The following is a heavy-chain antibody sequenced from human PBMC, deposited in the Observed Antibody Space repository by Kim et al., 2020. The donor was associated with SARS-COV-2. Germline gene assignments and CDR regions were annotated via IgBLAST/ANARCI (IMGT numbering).Heavy chain of an antibody. CDR2: TYYRSKWYN. J-gene: IGHJ6*02. V-gene: IGHV6-1*01. D-gene: IGHD6-13*01. Sequence: SQTLSLTCAISGDSVSSNSAAWNWIRQSPSRGLEWLGRTYYRSKWYNDYAVSVKSRITINPDTSKNQFSLQLNSVTPEDTAVYYCARDPWAGHSSSWQEYYYYYGMDVWGQGTTVTVSS. CDR3: ARDPWAGHSSSWQEYYYYYGMDV. CDR1: GDSVSSNSAA.